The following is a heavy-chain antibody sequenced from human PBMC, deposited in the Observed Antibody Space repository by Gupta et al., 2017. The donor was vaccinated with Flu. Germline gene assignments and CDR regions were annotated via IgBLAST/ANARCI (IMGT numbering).Heavy chain of an antibody. D-gene: IGHD2-8*01. CDR2: INYGGST. Sequence: GLEWIGEINYGGSTIDNPSLKSRITISVDTSKNQFSLNLRSVTAADTAMYYCARVRYQLLMSPWGQGTQVTVSS. J-gene: IGHJ5*02. CDR3: ARVRYQLLMSP. V-gene: IGHV4-34*01.